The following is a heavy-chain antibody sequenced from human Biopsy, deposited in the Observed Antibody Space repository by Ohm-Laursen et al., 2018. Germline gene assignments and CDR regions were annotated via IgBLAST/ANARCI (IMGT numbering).Heavy chain of an antibody. Sequence: SVKVSCNASGYSFTSYYMHWVRQAPGQGLEWMGMINPSGSTTSYPQIFQGRVTMTRDTSKSTVYIELSSLRSADTAVYFCARNTGWYGDLYYFDYWGQGTLVTVSS. CDR2: INPSGSTT. D-gene: IGHD6-19*01. J-gene: IGHJ4*02. CDR3: ARNTGWYGDLYYFDY. V-gene: IGHV1-46*01. CDR1: GYSFTSYY.